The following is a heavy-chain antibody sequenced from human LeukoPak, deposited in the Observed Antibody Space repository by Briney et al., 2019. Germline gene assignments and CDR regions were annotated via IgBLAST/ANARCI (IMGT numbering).Heavy chain of an antibody. V-gene: IGHV4-59*01. Sequence: SETLPLTCTVSGGSMSDYYWSWIRQPPGKGLEWIGYIYYTGSTNYNPSLKDRVTISIDTSKNQFSLKLSSVTAADTALYYCARDYTMTHASDIWGQGTLVTVSS. CDR2: IYYTGST. J-gene: IGHJ3*02. CDR1: GGSMSDYY. CDR3: ARDYTMTHASDI. D-gene: IGHD3-22*01.